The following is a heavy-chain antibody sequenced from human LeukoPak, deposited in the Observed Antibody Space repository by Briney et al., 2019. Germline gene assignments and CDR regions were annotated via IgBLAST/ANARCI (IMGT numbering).Heavy chain of an antibody. V-gene: IGHV3-30*02. J-gene: IGHJ2*01. CDR1: GFTFSSYG. CDR2: IRYDGSNK. CDR3: ATDLLSHWYFDL. Sequence: GGSLRLSCAASGFTFSSYGMHWVRQAPGKGLEWVAFIRYDGSNKYYADSVKGRFTISRDNSKNTLYLQMNSLRAEDTAVYYCATDLLSHWYFDLWGRGTLVTVSS. D-gene: IGHD2/OR15-2a*01.